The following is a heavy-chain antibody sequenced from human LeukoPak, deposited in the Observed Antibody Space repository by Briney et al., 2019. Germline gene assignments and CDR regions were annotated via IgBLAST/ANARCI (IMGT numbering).Heavy chain of an antibody. V-gene: IGHV3-7*01. Sequence: GGSLRLSCSASGFTFSSYWINWGRQAPGKGLEWVAKIKQDGSEKYYVDSVKRRFTISRDNAKNSLYLQMNSLRAEDTAVYYCARDCRSTSCYRGGFDPWGQGTLVTVSS. CDR3: ARDCRSTSCYRGGFDP. CDR2: IKQDGSEK. J-gene: IGHJ5*02. D-gene: IGHD2-2*01. CDR1: GFTFSSYW.